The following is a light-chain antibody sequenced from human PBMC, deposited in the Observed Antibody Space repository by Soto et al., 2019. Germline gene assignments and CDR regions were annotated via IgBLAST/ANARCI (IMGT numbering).Light chain of an antibody. Sequence: VRKRPASGSSAPRGGGPIIRTGSSSKIGAGYDVHRYQQLPGTAPKPLTYHNSNRPSGVPDRFSGSKSGTSASLAITGLQAEDEADYYCQSYDSSLSGSRVFGTGTKATV. CDR2: HNS. J-gene: IGLJ1*01. CDR1: SSKIGAGYD. CDR3: QSYDSSLSGSRV. V-gene: IGLV1-40*01.